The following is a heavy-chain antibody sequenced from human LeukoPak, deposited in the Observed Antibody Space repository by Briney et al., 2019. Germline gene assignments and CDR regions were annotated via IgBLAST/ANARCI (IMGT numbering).Heavy chain of an antibody. CDR2: INSDGSST. J-gene: IGHJ4*02. V-gene: IGHV3-74*01. D-gene: IGHD3-9*01. CDR1: GFTFSSYW. Sequence: HPGGSLRLSCAASGFTFSSYWMHWVRHAPGKGLVWVSRINSDGSSTSYADSVKGRFTISRDNAKNTLYLQMNSLRAEDTAVYYCASGEAGRYFDWPPERAFDYWGQGTLVTVSS. CDR3: ASGEAGRYFDWPPERAFDY.